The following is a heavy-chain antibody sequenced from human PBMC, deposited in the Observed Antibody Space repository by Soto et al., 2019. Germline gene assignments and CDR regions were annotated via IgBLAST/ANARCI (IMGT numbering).Heavy chain of an antibody. CDR1: GFTFSSYG. D-gene: IGHD3-9*01. J-gene: IGHJ4*02. CDR3: AKDLLTTPGYFDY. V-gene: IGHV3-30*18. CDR2: ISYDGSNK. Sequence: GGSLRLSCAASGFTFSSYGMHWVRQAPGKGLEWVAVISYDGSNKYYADSVKGRFTISRDNSKNTLYLQMNSLRAEDTAVYYCAKDLLTTPGYFDYWGQGTLVTVS.